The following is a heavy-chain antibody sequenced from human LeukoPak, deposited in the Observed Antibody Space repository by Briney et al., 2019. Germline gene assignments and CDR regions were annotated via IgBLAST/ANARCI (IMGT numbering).Heavy chain of an antibody. CDR1: GYSLSSGYY. CDR3: ASHYYYDILPGRYGWFDP. J-gene: IGHJ5*02. D-gene: IGHD3-9*01. Sequence: SETLSLTCAVSGYSLSSGYYWGWIRPPPGKGLEWIGSIYHSGSNYYNPSLKSRVTISVDTSQNQCSLKLSSVTAADTAVYCCASHYYYDILPGRYGWFDPWGQGTLVTVSS. V-gene: IGHV4-38-2*01. CDR2: IYHSGSN.